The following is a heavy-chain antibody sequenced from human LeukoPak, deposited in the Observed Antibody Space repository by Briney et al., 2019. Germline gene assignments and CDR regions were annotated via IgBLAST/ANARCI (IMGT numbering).Heavy chain of an antibody. Sequence: ASVKVSCKASGYTFTSYAMHWVRQAPGQRLEWMGWINAGNGNTKYSQEFQGRVTITRDTSASTAYMELSSLRSEDMAVYYCARDRYYYDSSGYYRVGFDYWGQGTLVTVSS. V-gene: IGHV1-3*03. CDR3: ARDRYYYDSSGYYRVGFDY. CDR1: GYTFTSYA. CDR2: INAGNGNT. D-gene: IGHD3-22*01. J-gene: IGHJ4*02.